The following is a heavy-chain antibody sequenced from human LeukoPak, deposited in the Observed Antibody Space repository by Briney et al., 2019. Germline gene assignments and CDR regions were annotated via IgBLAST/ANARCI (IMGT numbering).Heavy chain of an antibody. CDR2: IYTSGST. D-gene: IGHD2-2*01. CDR1: GGSISSYY. CDR3: ARTSVGGYFDY. J-gene: IGHJ4*02. Sequence: SETLSLTCTVSGGSISSYYWSWIRQPPGKGLEWIGYIYTSGSTNYNPSLKGRVTISVDTSKNQFSLKLSSVTAADTAVYYCARTSVGGYFDYWGQGTLVTVSS. V-gene: IGHV4-4*09.